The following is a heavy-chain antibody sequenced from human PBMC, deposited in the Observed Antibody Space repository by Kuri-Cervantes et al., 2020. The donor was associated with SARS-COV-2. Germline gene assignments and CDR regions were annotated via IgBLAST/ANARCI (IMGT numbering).Heavy chain of an antibody. Sequence: GESLKISCAASGFNFSRTDMHWVRQAPGKGLEWVAVISNDGKNKKCIASGKGRFTISRDNSKNTLYLQMNSLRAEDTAVYYCARAMWPYHYDSSGLIFDYWGQGTLVTVSS. CDR3: ARAMWPYHYDSSGLIFDY. CDR2: ISNDGKNK. V-gene: IGHV3-30*03. CDR1: GFNFSRTD. J-gene: IGHJ4*02. D-gene: IGHD3-22*01.